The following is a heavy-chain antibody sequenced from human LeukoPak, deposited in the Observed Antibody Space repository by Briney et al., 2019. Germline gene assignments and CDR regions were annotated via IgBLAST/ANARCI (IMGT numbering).Heavy chain of an antibody. J-gene: IGHJ4*02. Sequence: PSETLSLTCTVSGGSISGYYWSWIRQPPGKGLEWIGYIYHSGSTNYNPSLKSRVTISVDTSKNQFSLNLKSVTAADTAVHYCARGARWNDYWGQGTLVTVSS. CDR2: IYHSGST. D-gene: IGHD4-23*01. V-gene: IGHV4-59*01. CDR3: ARGARWNDY. CDR1: GGSISGYY.